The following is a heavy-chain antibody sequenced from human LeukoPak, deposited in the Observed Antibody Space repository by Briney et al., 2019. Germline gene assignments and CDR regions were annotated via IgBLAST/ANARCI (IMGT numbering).Heavy chain of an antibody. CDR3: AREDSGSYYSYYYFYMDV. Sequence: SETLSLTCTVSGGSISSSSYYWGWIRQPPGKGLEWIGTISYSGRTYYNPSLKSRVTISVDTSKNQFSLRLSSVTAADTAVYYCAREDSGSYYSYYYFYMDVWGKGTTVTISS. CDR2: ISYSGRT. V-gene: IGHV4-39*07. CDR1: GGSISSSSYY. J-gene: IGHJ6*03. D-gene: IGHD3-10*01.